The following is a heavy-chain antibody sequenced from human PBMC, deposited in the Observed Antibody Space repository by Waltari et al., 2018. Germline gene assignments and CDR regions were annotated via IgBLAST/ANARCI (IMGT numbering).Heavy chain of an antibody. CDR1: GGSISSHY. V-gene: IGHV4-59*11. Sequence: QVQLQESGPGLVKPSETLSLTCTVSGGSISSHYWSWIRQPPGKGLEWIGYIYYSGSTNYNPFLKSRVTISVDTSKNQFSLKLSSVTAADTAVYYCARSTVRAFDIWGQGTMVTVSS. D-gene: IGHD4-17*01. J-gene: IGHJ3*02. CDR2: IYYSGST. CDR3: ARSTVRAFDI.